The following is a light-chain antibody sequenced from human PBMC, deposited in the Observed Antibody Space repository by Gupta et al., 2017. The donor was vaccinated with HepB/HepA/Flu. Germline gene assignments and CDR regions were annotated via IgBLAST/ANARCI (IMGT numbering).Light chain of an antibody. CDR1: WSNIGDNN. V-gene: IGLV1-36*01. CDR3: AAWDDSLNGLV. CDR2: YDD. Sequence: SVAPPPPSVSAAPRQRVTISCSGSWSNIGDNNVDWYQQLPGKAPKLLIYYDDLRPSGVADRFSGSKSGTSASLTISGLQSEDEADYYCAAWDDSLNGLVFGGGTKLTVL. J-gene: IGLJ3*02.